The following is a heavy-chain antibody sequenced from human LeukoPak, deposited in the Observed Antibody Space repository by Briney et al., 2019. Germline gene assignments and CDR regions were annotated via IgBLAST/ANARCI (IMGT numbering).Heavy chain of an antibody. Sequence: ASAKVSCKASGGTFNNSPVNWIRQAPGHGLEWVGGFIPLFGTANYAQKFQGRVTITADESTSTAYMELSSLRSEDTAVYYCARDWRITIFGVVGIYAFDIWGQGTMVTVSS. D-gene: IGHD3-3*01. V-gene: IGHV1-69*13. J-gene: IGHJ3*02. CDR2: FIPLFGTA. CDR1: GGTFNNSP. CDR3: ARDWRITIFGVVGIYAFDI.